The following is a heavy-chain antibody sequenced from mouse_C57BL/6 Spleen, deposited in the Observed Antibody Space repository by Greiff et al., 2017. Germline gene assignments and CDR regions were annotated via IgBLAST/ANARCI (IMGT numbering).Heavy chain of an antibody. D-gene: IGHD1-1*01. Sequence: VQLQQSGPVLVKPGASVKMSCTASGYTFTDYYMNWVKQSHGKSLEWIGVINPYNGGTSYNQKFKGKATLTVDKSSSTAYMELNSLTSTDSAVXYCARSKGSSYGYFDVWGTGTTVTVSS. CDR3: ARSKGSSYGYFDV. V-gene: IGHV1-19*01. J-gene: IGHJ1*03. CDR1: GYTFTDYY. CDR2: INPYNGGT.